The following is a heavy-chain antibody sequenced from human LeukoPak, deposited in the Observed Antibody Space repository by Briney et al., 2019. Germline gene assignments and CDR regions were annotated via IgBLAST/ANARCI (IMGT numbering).Heavy chain of an antibody. CDR1: GGSISSSRYY. D-gene: IGHD4-11*01. Sequence: NSSETLSLTCTVSGGSISSSRYYWGWIRQPPGKGLEWIGSIYYSGSTYYNPSLKSRDTISVDTSKNQFSLKLSSVTAADTAVYYCASTGRGRNYVRPYYYYYMDVWGKGTTVTVSS. J-gene: IGHJ6*03. V-gene: IGHV4-39*07. CDR3: ASTGRGRNYVRPYYYYYMDV. CDR2: IYYSGST.